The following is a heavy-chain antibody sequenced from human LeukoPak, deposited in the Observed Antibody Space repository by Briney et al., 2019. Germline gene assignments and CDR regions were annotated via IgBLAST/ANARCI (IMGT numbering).Heavy chain of an antibody. D-gene: IGHD6-13*01. CDR1: GFTFDDYA. V-gene: IGHV3-9*01. J-gene: IGHJ3*02. CDR2: ISWNSGSI. Sequence: GRSLRFSCAASGFTFDDYAMHWVRQAPGKGLEWVSGISWNSGSIGYADSVKGRFTISRDNAKNSLYLQMNSLRAEDTALYYCAKDIAAAAVAFDIWGQGTMVTVSS. CDR3: AKDIAAAAVAFDI.